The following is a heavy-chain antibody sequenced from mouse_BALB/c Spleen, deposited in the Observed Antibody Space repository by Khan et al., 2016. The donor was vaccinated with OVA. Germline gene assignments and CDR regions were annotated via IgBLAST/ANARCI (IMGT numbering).Heavy chain of an antibody. CDR2: IWSDGST. V-gene: IGHV2-6-1*01. J-gene: IGHJ4*01. D-gene: IGHD2-10*01. Sequence: VELVESGPGLVAPSQSLSITCTISGFSFTNYGIHWVRQPPGKGLEWLVVIWSDGSTSYNSALKSRLSISRDNSKSRVFLRMNSLQTDDTAMYYCARQPYFHYYIMDYWGQGTSVIVSS. CDR3: ARQPYFHYYIMDY. CDR1: GFSFTNYG.